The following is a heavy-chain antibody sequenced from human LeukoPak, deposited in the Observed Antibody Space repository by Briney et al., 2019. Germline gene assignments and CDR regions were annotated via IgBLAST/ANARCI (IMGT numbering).Heavy chain of an antibody. CDR3: AKMVGRGQLQYYYYYMDV. D-gene: IGHD5-24*01. V-gene: IGHV3-23*01. J-gene: IGHJ6*03. Sequence: PGGPLRLSCDAPGFTFSSYAMSWVRQAPGKGLGWVSPIRGSGGSTYYAHYVKGRFTISRDNSKNTLYLQMNSLRAEDTDVYYCAKMVGRGQLQYYYYYMDVWGKGTTVTVSS. CDR1: GFTFSSYA. CDR2: IRGSGGST.